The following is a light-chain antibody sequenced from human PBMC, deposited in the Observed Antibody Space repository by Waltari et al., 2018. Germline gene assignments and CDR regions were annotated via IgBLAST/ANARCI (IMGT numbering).Light chain of an antibody. CDR2: SAS. CDR1: QDISSW. Sequence: DIQMTQSPSSVSASGGERVTITWRASQDISSWLAWYQQKPGKAPKLLIYSASALQSGVPSRFSGSGSGTDFTLIINSLQPEDFATYYCQQGNSFPPTFGQGTKVEIK. CDR3: QQGNSFPPT. V-gene: IGKV1-12*01. J-gene: IGKJ1*01.